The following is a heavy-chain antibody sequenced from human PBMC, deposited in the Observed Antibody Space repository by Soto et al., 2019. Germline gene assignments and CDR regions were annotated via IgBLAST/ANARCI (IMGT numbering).Heavy chain of an antibody. Sequence: ASVKVSCKASGYTFTSYGISWVRQAPGQGLEWMGWISAYNGNTNYAQKLQGRVTMTADKSTSTAYMELSSLRSADTAVYYCARYGNGGHDVDHWGQGTLVTVSS. J-gene: IGHJ5*02. CDR3: ARYGNGGHDVDH. V-gene: IGHV1-18*01. CDR1: GYTFTSYG. D-gene: IGHD2-8*01. CDR2: ISAYNGNT.